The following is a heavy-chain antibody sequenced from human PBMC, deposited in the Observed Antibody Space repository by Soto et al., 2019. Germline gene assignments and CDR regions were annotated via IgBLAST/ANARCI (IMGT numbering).Heavy chain of an antibody. D-gene: IGHD6-13*01. Sequence: SETLSLTCTVSGGSVSSGSYYWSWIRQPPGKGLEWIGYIYYSGSTNYNPSLKSRVTISVDTSKNQFSLKLSSVTAADTAVYYCARDGYSSSYNWFDPWGQGTLVTVSS. CDR3: ARDGYSSSYNWFDP. J-gene: IGHJ5*02. V-gene: IGHV4-61*01. CDR1: GGSVSSGSYY. CDR2: IYYSGST.